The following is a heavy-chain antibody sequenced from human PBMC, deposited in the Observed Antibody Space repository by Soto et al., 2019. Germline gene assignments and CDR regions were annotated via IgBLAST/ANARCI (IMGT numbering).Heavy chain of an antibody. CDR3: ARATYSGYPFSWGLLQIFFDY. V-gene: IGHV4-31*03. Sequence: SETLSLTCTVSCGSISSGGYYWSWIRQHPGKGLEWIGYIYYSGSTYYNPSLKSRVTISVDTSKNQFSLKLSSVTAADTAVYYCARATYSGYPFSWGLLQIFFDYWGQGTLVTVSS. CDR1: CGSISSGGYY. CDR2: IYYSGST. J-gene: IGHJ4*02. D-gene: IGHD5-12*01.